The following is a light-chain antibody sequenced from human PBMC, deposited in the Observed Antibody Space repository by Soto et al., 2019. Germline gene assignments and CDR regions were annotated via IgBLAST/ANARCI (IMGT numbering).Light chain of an antibody. V-gene: IGKV1-39*01. CDR2: AAS. CDR3: QQTYSTPRT. J-gene: IGKJ1*01. CDR1: QSISNY. Sequence: DIQMTQSPSSLSASVGDRVTITCRASQSISNYLNWYQQKPGKAPKLLMFAASSLQSGVPSRFSGGGSWTDFTLPISSLQPEDFATYYCQQTYSTPRTFGQGTKVEIK.